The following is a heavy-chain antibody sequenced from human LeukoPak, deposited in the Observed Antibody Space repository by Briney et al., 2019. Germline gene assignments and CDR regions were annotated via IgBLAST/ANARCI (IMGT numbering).Heavy chain of an antibody. CDR3: ARDHGSPYSSGWYIGKNWFDP. CDR1: GYTFTGYC. D-gene: IGHD6-19*01. V-gene: IGHV1-2*02. J-gene: IGHJ5*02. CDR2: INPKSGGT. Sequence: GASVKVSCKASGYTFTGYCMHWVRQAPGQGLEWMGWINPKSGGTNYAQKLQGRVTMTTDTSTSTAYLELRSLRSDDTAVYYCARDHGSPYSSGWYIGKNWFDPWGQGTLVTVSS.